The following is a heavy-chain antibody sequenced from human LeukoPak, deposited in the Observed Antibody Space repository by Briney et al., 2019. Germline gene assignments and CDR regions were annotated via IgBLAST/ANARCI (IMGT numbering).Heavy chain of an antibody. J-gene: IGHJ3*02. Sequence: PGGSLRLSCAASGFSLSGYWMSWVRQAPGEGPEWVANIKEDGSRRYYSESVRGRFTISRDNAKNSLYLQMNSLRAEDTAVYYCARDLGAVAGYAFDIWGQGTMVTVSS. V-gene: IGHV3-7*01. CDR2: IKEDGSRR. D-gene: IGHD6-19*01. CDR3: ARDLGAVAGYAFDI. CDR1: GFSLSGYW.